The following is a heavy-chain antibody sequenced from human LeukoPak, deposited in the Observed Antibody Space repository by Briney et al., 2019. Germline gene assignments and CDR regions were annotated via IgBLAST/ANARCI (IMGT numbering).Heavy chain of an antibody. D-gene: IGHD3-10*01. V-gene: IGHV1-2*02. CDR3: ATRTLLWFGGLLSD. CDR2: INPNSGGT. J-gene: IGHJ4*02. Sequence: ASVKVSCKASGYTFTGYYMHWVRQAPGQGLEWMGWINPNSGGTNYAQKFQGRVTMTRDTSISTAYMELSRLRSDDTAVYYCATRTLLWFGGLLSDWGQGTLVTVSS. CDR1: GYTFTGYY.